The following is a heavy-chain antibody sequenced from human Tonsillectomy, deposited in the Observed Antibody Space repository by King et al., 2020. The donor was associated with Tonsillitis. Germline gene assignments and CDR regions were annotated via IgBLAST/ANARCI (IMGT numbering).Heavy chain of an antibody. Sequence: VQLVESGGGLLQPGRSLRLSCAASGFTFDDYALHWLRQAPGKGLECVSGISWNSGTIGNAASVKGRFTISREHVKKSLCSQMKSLRAEDTALYSCAKGCGSIPYYYGMDVWGQGTTVTVSS. CDR2: ISWNSGTI. CDR3: AKGCGSIPYYYGMDV. D-gene: IGHD5-12*01. V-gene: IGHV3-9*01. CDR1: GFTFDDYA. J-gene: IGHJ6*02.